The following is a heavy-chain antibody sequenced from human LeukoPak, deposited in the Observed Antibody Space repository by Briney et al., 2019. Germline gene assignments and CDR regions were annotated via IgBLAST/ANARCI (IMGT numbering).Heavy chain of an antibody. CDR3: ARAAVRGVIRNGLDWFDP. D-gene: IGHD3-10*01. Sequence: ASVKVSCKASGYTFTGYYMHWVRQAPGQGLEWMGWINPNSGGTNYAQKFQGRVTMTRDTSISTAYMELSRLRSDATAVYYCARAAVRGVIRNGLDWFDPWGQGTLVTVSS. CDR2: INPNSGGT. V-gene: IGHV1-2*02. J-gene: IGHJ5*02. CDR1: GYTFTGYY.